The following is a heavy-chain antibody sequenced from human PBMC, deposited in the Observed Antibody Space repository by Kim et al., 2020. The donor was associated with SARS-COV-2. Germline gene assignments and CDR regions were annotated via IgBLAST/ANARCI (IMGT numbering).Heavy chain of an antibody. J-gene: IGHJ4*02. V-gene: IGHV6-1*01. D-gene: IGHD6-13*01. CDR3: ARDLDIAAAGPYFDY. Sequence: VSVKSRITINPDTSKNQFSLQLNSVTPEDTAVYYCARDLDIAAAGPYFDYWGQGTLVTVSS.